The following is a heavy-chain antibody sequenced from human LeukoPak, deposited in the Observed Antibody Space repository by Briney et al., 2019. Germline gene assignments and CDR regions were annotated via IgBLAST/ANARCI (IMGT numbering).Heavy chain of an antibody. J-gene: IGHJ4*02. CDR1: GFTFRSSG. CDR3: AKQARRAYYYGSGTYAGSHYFDF. D-gene: IGHD3-10*01. Sequence: GGSLRLSCAASGFTFRSSGMHWVRQTPGKGLEWVAFIWYDGNEIYYADSVKGRFTISRDNSKNTLYLQVNSLRAEDTAVYYCAKQARRAYYYGSGTYAGSHYFDFWGQGTLVTVSS. V-gene: IGHV3-30*02. CDR2: IWYDGNEI.